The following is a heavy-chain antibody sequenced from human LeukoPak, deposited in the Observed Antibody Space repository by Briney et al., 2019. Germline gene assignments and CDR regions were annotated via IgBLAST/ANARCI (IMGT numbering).Heavy chain of an antibody. CDR1: GFTFSSYA. J-gene: IGHJ1*01. CDR2: ISYDGSNK. D-gene: IGHD2/OR15-2a*01. Sequence: GGSLRLSCAASGFTFSSYAMHWVRQAPGKGLEWVAVISYDGSNKYYADSVKGRFTISRDNSKNTLYLQMNSLRAEDTAVYYCAKDKAPIVPGGGYFQHWGQGTLVTVSS. V-gene: IGHV3-30-3*01. CDR3: AKDKAPIVPGGGYFQH.